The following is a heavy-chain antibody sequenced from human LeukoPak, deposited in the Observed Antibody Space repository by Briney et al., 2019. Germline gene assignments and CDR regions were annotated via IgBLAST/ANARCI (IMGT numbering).Heavy chain of an antibody. D-gene: IGHD3-16*01. CDR2: ISYDGSNK. CDR1: GFTFSSYS. J-gene: IGHJ4*02. V-gene: IGHV3-30*03. Sequence: PGGSLRLSCAASGFTFSSYSMNWVRRAPGKALEWVAVISYDGSNKYYADSVKGRFTISRDNSKNTLYLQMNSLRAEDTAVYYCARVIPSFGGVDYWGQGTLVTVSS. CDR3: ARVIPSFGGVDY.